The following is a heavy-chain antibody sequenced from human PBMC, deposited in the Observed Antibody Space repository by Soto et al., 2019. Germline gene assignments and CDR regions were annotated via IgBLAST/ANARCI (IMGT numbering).Heavy chain of an antibody. V-gene: IGHV1-18*01. CDR3: ARYFWSGQLPFYFDQ. Sequence: QVLLVQSGAEVKKPGASVKVSCKASGYTFNSYGVSWVLQARGQGLEWMGWISAYNGNTKYSQNLQGRVTMTIDTTTSSAYLEVRSLRSEDTAIYYCARYFWSGQLPFYFDQWGQGTLVTVSS. CDR1: GYTFNSYG. CDR2: ISAYNGNT. J-gene: IGHJ4*02. D-gene: IGHD3-3*01.